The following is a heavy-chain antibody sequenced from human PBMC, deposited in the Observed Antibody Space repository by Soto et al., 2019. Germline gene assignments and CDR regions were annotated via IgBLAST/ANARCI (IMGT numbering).Heavy chain of an antibody. CDR3: VRLPASGVVGKYGMDV. Sequence: PSETLSLTCSVSGFSISSSSYYWGWIRQPPGKGLEWIGSIYYSGSTYYNPSLNSRVTISVDTSKNHFSLRLSSMTAADTAVYYCVRLPASGVVGKYGMDVWGQGTTVT. J-gene: IGHJ6*02. D-gene: IGHD2-21*01. V-gene: IGHV4-39*02. CDR1: GFSISSSSYY. CDR2: IYYSGST.